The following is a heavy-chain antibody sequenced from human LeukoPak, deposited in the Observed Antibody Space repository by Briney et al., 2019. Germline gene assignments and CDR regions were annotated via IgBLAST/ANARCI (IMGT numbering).Heavy chain of an antibody. V-gene: IGHV4-59*01. CDR3: ARDQIERGYSYPDI. J-gene: IGHJ3*02. CDR1: GGSISSYY. Sequence: PSETLSLTCTVSGGSISSYYWSWIRQPPGKGLEWIGYIYYSGSTNYNPSLKSRVTISVDTSKNQFSLKLSSVTAADTAVYYCARDQIERGYSYPDIWGQGTMVTVSS. D-gene: IGHD5-18*01. CDR2: IYYSGST.